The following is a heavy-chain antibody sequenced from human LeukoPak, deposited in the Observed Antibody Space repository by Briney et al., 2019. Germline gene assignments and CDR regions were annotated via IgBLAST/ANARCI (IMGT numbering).Heavy chain of an antibody. V-gene: IGHV3-30*02. CDR1: GFTFSSYG. CDR3: AKNGGYNYDPAFFDS. D-gene: IGHD5-18*01. J-gene: IGHJ4*02. Sequence: GGSLRLSCTASGFTFSSYGMHWVRQAPGQGLEWVAFLAYDGSNEYYADSVKGRFTISRDNSKNILYLQMNSLRPDDTAVYYCAKNGGYNYDPAFFDSWGQGTLVTVSS. CDR2: LAYDGSNE.